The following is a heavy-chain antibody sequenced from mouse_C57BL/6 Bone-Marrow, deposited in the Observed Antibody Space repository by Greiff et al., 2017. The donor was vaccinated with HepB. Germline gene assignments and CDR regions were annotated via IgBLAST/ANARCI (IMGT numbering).Heavy chain of an antibody. CDR2: ISSGSSTI. D-gene: IGHD2-4*01. J-gene: IGHJ2*01. Sequence: EVKLQESGGGLVKPGGSLKLSCAASGYTFSDYGMHWVRQAPEKGLEWVAYISSGSSTINYADTVKGRFTLSRDTAKTTLFLQMTSLRSEETAMYYCARHYDYARADYWGQGTTLPVSS. CDR3: ARHYDYARADY. V-gene: IGHV5-17*01. CDR1: GYTFSDYG.